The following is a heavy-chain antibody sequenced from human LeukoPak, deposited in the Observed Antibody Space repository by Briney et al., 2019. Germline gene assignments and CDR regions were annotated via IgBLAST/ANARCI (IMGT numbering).Heavy chain of an antibody. Sequence: GRSLRLSCAASGFTFNNYVMHWVRQAPGRGRGGVAVIWYDGTNQYYADSVKGRFSIPRDNSKHTLYLQMDSLRVEDTAVYYCAKKSWTDDAFDVWGQGTMVTVSS. D-gene: IGHD6-13*01. V-gene: IGHV3-33*06. CDR1: GFTFNNYV. CDR3: AKKSWTDDAFDV. CDR2: IWYDGTNQ. J-gene: IGHJ3*01.